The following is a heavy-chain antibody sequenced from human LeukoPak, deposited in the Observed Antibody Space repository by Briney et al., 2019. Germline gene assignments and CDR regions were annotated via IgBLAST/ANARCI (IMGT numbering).Heavy chain of an antibody. J-gene: IGHJ2*01. V-gene: IGHV4-34*01. Sequence: SETLSLTCAVYGGSFSGYYWSWIRQPPGKGLEWIGSIHYTGSTYYNPSLKSRITISVDTSRNQFSLKLTSVTAADTAVYYCARRGIALTGSWNWYFDLWGRGTLVTVSS. CDR1: GGSFSGYY. D-gene: IGHD6-19*01. CDR3: ARRGIALTGSWNWYFDL. CDR2: IHYTGST.